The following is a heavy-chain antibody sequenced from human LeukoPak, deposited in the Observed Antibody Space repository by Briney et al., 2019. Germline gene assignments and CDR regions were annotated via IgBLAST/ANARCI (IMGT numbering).Heavy chain of an antibody. CDR3: ARDSLAIAAAGSGFDS. V-gene: IGHV4-4*07. J-gene: IGHJ4*02. CDR1: GGSISSYY. CDR2: IYTSGST. Sequence: SETLSLTCTVSGGSISSYYWSWIRQPAGKGLEWIGRIYTSGSTNYNPSLKSRVTMSVDTSKNQFSLKLSSVTAADTAVYYCARDSLAIAAAGSGFDSWGQGTLVTVSS. D-gene: IGHD6-13*01.